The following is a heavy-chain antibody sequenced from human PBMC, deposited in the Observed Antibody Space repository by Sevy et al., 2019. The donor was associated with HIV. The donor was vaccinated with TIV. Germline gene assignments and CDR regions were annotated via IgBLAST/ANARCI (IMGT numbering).Heavy chain of an antibody. D-gene: IGHD6-19*01. J-gene: IGHJ5*02. CDR3: ARATRPVANWFDP. CDR2: IHYSGST. Sequence: SESLSLTCTVSGGSISDYYWNWIRQPPGKGLEWVGYIHYSGSTNYNPSLKSRVTISVDTSKDQFSLKLTSVTAADTTLYYCARATRPVANWFDPWGQGTLVTVSS. CDR1: GGSISDYY. V-gene: IGHV4-59*01.